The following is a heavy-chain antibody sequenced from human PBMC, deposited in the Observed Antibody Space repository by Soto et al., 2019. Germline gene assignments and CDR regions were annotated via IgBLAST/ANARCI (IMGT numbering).Heavy chain of an antibody. CDR1: GGTFSSYA. V-gene: IGHV1-69*10. J-gene: IGHJ4*02. CDR3: ARDQDVDTAMAPFDY. CDR2: IIPILGIA. Sequence: ASVKVSCKASGGTFSSYAISWVRQAPGQGLEWMGGIIPILGIANYAQKFQGRVTITADKSTSTAYMELSSLRSEDTAVYYCARDQDVDTAMAPFDYWGQGTLVTVSS. D-gene: IGHD5-18*01.